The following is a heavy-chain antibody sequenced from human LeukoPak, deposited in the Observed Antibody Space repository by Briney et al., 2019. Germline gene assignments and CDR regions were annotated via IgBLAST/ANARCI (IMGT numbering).Heavy chain of an antibody. J-gene: IGHJ4*02. D-gene: IGHD1-26*01. V-gene: IGHV3-64D*09. CDR3: VKSGTWADFDS. CDR2: ISNKGGST. CDR1: GFTFSSYG. Sequence: PGESLRLSCAASGFTFSSYGMHWVRQAPGKGLEYVSGISNKGGSTYYADSVKGRFTISRDNSKNTLHLQMSSLRADDTAVYYCVKSGTWADFDSWGQGTLVTVSS.